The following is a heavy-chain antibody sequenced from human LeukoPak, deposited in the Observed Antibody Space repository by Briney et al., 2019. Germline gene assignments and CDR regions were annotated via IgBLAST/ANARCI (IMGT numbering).Heavy chain of an antibody. CDR3: ARAQSENRLIVGTIYAMDV. CDR1: GYTFTDYY. Sequence: RASVKVSCKASGYTFTDYYMHWVRQAPGQGLEWMGWINPNSGGTNYAQKFQGRVTMTRDTSISTAYMELSRLTSDDTAVYYCARAQSENRLIVGTIYAMDVWGQGTTVTVSS. V-gene: IGHV1-2*02. D-gene: IGHD1-26*01. J-gene: IGHJ6*02. CDR2: INPNSGGT.